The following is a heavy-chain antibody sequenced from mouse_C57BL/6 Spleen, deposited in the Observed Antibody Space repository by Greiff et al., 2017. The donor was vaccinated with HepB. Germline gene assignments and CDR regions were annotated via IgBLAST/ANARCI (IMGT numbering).Heavy chain of an antibody. J-gene: IGHJ1*03. D-gene: IGHD1-1*01. CDR3: ARSTTVVAPYWYFDV. V-gene: IGHV5-17*01. CDR1: GFTFSDYG. CDR2: ISSGSSTI. Sequence: EVQGVESGGGLVKPGGSLKLSCAASGFTFSDYGMHWVRQAPEKGLEWVAYISSGSSTIYYADTVKGRFTISRDNAKNTLFLQMTSLRSEDTAMYYCARSTTVVAPYWYFDVWGTGTTVTVSS.